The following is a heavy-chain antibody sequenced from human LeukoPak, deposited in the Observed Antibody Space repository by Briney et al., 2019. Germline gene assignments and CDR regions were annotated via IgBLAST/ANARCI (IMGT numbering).Heavy chain of an antibody. Sequence: GASVKVSCKASGYTLTGYYMHWVRQAPGQGLEWMGWINPNSGDTNYAQEFQGRVTMTRDTSIRTVYMELSRLRSDDTAVYYCARHFNLKGFDSWGQGTLITVSS. CDR3: ARHFNLKGFDS. CDR1: GYTLTGYY. J-gene: IGHJ4*02. V-gene: IGHV1-2*02. D-gene: IGHD3-9*01. CDR2: INPNSGDT.